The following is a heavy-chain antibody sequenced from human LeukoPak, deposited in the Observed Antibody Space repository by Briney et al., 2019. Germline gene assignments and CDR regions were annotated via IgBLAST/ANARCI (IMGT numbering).Heavy chain of an antibody. CDR3: ARSLSGYVEYYYYYGMDV. J-gene: IGHJ6*02. Sequence: SVKVSCKASGGTFSSYAISWVRQAPGQGLEWMGGIISIFGTANYAQKFQGRVTITADESTSTAYMELSSLRSEDTAVYYCARSLSGYVEYYYYYGMDVWGQGTTVTVSS. D-gene: IGHD5-12*01. CDR2: IISIFGTA. CDR1: GGTFSSYA. V-gene: IGHV1-69*13.